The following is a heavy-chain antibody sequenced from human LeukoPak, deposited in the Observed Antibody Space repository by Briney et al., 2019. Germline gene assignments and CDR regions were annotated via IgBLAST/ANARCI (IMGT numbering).Heavy chain of an antibody. CDR3: ARDKGLPQAFDI. CDR1: GGSISSGGYY. J-gene: IGHJ3*02. Sequence: SQTLSLTCTVSGGSISSGGYYWSWIRQHPGKGLEFIGYIFYSGTTYYNPSLKSRVTISLDTSKNQFSLKLTSVTAADTAVYYCARDKGLPQAFDIWGQGTMVTVSS. CDR2: IFYSGTT. D-gene: IGHD5/OR15-5a*01. V-gene: IGHV4-31*03.